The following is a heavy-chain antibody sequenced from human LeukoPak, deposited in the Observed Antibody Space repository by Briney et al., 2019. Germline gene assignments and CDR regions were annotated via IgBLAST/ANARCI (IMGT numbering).Heavy chain of an antibody. CDR3: TTQLLWFGELSPPDY. CDR2: IKSKTDGGTT. Sequence: GGSLRLSCAASGFTFSNAWMSWVRQAPGKGLEWVGRIKSKTDGGTTDYAAPVKGRSTISRDDSKNTLYLQMNSLKTEDTAVYYCTTQLLWFGELSPPDYWGQGTLVTVSS. CDR1: GFTFSNAW. V-gene: IGHV3-15*01. J-gene: IGHJ4*02. D-gene: IGHD3-10*01.